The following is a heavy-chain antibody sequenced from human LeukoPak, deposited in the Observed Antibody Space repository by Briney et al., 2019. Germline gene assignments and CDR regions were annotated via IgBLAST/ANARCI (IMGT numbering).Heavy chain of an antibody. Sequence: GGSLRLSCAASGFTVSSNYMSWVRQAPGKGLEWVSVIYSGGSTYYAGSVKGRFTISRDNSKNTLYLQMNSLRAEDTAVYYCARDLRYSYGIPPPIDYWGQGTLVTVSS. CDR3: ARDLRYSYGIPPPIDY. D-gene: IGHD5-18*01. V-gene: IGHV3-66*01. CDR1: GFTVSSNY. CDR2: IYSGGST. J-gene: IGHJ4*02.